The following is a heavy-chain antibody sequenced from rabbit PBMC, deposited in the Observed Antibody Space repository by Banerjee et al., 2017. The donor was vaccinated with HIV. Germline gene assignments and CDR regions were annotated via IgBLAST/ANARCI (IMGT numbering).Heavy chain of an antibody. Sequence: QEQLEESGGGLVKPGGTLTLTCTVSGFSLNNYVLNWVRQAPEKGLEWIACIGAGSSGKTYYASWVNGRFTISKTSSTTVTLQMTSLTAADTATYFCARDRNAGEYLWGQGTLVTVS. CDR3: ARDRNAGEYL. D-gene: IGHD4-2*01. CDR2: IGAGSSGKT. V-gene: IGHV1S45*01. CDR1: GFSLNNYVL. J-gene: IGHJ4*01.